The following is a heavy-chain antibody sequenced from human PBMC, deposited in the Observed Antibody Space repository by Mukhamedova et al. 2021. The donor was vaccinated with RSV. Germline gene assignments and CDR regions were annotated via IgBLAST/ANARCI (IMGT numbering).Heavy chain of an antibody. V-gene: IGHV3-33*01. CDR3: ARWGDFKRMDV. J-gene: IGHJ6*02. CDR1: GFTFRSHG. CDR2: IWYDGSNG. Sequence: GFTFRSHGMHWVRQAPGKGLKWVALIWYDGSNGNYADPVKGRFTISRDNSKNTVSLQMNSLRAEDTAVYYCARWGDFKRMDVWGQ. D-gene: IGHD3-3*01.